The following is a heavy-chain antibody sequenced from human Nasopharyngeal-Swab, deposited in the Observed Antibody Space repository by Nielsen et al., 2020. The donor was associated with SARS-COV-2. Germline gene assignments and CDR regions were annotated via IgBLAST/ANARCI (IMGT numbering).Heavy chain of an antibody. CDR1: GYIVTEIF. D-gene: IGHD3-22*01. CDR3: AIGGSESSDFIEGWFDP. J-gene: IGHJ5*02. V-gene: IGHV1-24*01. CDR2: FAPEDGET. Sequence: ASVKVSCKVSGYIVTEIFIQWVRQAPGKGLEWMGGFAPEDGETIYAQKFRGRLTMTADTARDTGYMELSSLRSEDTAVYYCAIGGSESSDFIEGWFDPWGQGTLVTVSS.